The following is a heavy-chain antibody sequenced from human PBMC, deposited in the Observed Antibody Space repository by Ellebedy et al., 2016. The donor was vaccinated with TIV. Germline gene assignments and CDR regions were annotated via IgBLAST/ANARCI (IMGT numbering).Heavy chain of an antibody. J-gene: IGHJ6*02. CDR3: ARTSAMVRGVKRGMDV. CDR1: RYTFTGYY. Sequence: ASVKVSXKASRYTFTGYYMHWVRQAPGQGLEWMGWINPNSGGTNYAQKFQGWVTMTRDTSISTAYMELSRLRSDDTAVYYCARTSAMVRGVKRGMDVWGQGTTVTVSS. V-gene: IGHV1-2*04. CDR2: INPNSGGT. D-gene: IGHD3-10*01.